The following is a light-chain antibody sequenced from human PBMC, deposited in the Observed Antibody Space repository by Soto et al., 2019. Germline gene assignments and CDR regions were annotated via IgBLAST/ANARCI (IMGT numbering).Light chain of an antibody. J-gene: IGKJ4*01. CDR1: QSLDYN. Sequence: EIVMTQSPATLSVSLGERATLSCRAGQSLDYNLAWYQQKPGQAPRLLIYGASARATGVPARFSGSGSETEFTLTISSLQPDDFATYYCQQYNSYSLTFGGGTKVEIK. CDR2: GAS. V-gene: IGKV3-15*01. CDR3: QQYNSYSLT.